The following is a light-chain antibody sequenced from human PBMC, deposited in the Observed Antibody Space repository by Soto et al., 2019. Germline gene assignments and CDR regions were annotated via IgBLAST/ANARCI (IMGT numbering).Light chain of an antibody. V-gene: IGLV2-14*01. CDR3: SSYTSSSTYV. CDR2: DVS. Sequence: QSALTQPASVSGSPGQSITISCTGTSSDVGGYNYVSWYQQHLGKAPKLMIYDVSNRPSGVSDRFSGSKSGNTASLTISGLQAEDEANYYCSSYTSSSTYVFGTGTKLTV. J-gene: IGLJ1*01. CDR1: SSDVGGYNY.